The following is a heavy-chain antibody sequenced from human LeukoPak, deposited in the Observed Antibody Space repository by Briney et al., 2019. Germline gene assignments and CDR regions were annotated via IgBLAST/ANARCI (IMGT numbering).Heavy chain of an antibody. J-gene: IGHJ4*02. D-gene: IGHD5-12*01. CDR2: ISSSSSTI. CDR3: ARDLKGYSTH. V-gene: IGHV3-48*04. CDR1: GFTFSSYS. Sequence: PGGSLRLSCAASGFTFSSYSMNWVRQAPGKGLEWVSYISSSSSTIYYADSVKGRFTISRDNAKNSLYLQMNSLRGEDTAIYYCARDLKGYSTHWGQGTLVTVSS.